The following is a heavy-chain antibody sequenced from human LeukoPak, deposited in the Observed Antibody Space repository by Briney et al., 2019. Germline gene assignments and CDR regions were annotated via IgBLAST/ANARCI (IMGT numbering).Heavy chain of an antibody. Sequence: GASVKVSCKASGYTFTNYCISWVRQAPGHPLEWMGWISAYNGNTNYAQKFQGRVTMTTDTSTTTAYMELRSLRSDDTAVYYCSREIYGRFDYWGQGALFTVSS. D-gene: IGHD4-17*01. V-gene: IGHV1-18*01. CDR1: GYTFTNYC. CDR2: ISAYNGNT. J-gene: IGHJ4*02. CDR3: SREIYGRFDY.